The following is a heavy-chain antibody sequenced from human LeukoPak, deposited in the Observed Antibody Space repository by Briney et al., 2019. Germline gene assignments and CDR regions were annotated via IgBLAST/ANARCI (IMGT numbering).Heavy chain of an antibody. CDR1: GGSISSSVYH. J-gene: IGHJ3*01. Sequence: SETLSLTCTVSGGSISSSVYHWGWIRRPPEKGLEWIGSIYYDGTTYYNPSLKSRVTISVDTSKNHFSLRLSSVTAADTAVYHCARRRSVSGSRSAFDAWGQGTMVTVSS. CDR3: ARRRSVSGSRSAFDA. CDR2: IYYDGTT. V-gene: IGHV4-39*02. D-gene: IGHD1-26*01.